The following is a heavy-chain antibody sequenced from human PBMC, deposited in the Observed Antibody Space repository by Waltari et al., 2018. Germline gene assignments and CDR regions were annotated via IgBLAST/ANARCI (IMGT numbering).Heavy chain of an antibody. CDR1: GGTFSSYA. J-gene: IGHJ4*02. CDR2: IIPIFGTA. CDR3: ARHADIVATMVDY. D-gene: IGHD5-12*01. V-gene: IGHV1-69*01. Sequence: QVQLVQSGAEVKKPGSSVKVSYKASGGTFSSYAISWLRQAPGQGLEWMGGIIPIFGTANYAQKFQGRVTITADESTSTAYMELSSLRSEDTAVYYCARHADIVATMVDYWGQGTLVTVSS.